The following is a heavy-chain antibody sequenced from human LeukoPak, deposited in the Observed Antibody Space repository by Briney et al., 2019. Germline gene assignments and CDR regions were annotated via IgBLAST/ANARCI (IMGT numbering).Heavy chain of an antibody. J-gene: IGHJ5*02. CDR1: GYTFTDYG. Sequence: ASVKVSCKASGYTFTDYGITWVRQAPGQGLEWMGWISGYNGNTNSAQKLQGRVTMTTDTSTSTACMELRSLKSDDTAVYYCARAATTTVTLGWFDPWGQGTLITVSS. CDR2: ISGYNGNT. V-gene: IGHV1-18*01. D-gene: IGHD4-17*01. CDR3: ARAATTTVTLGWFDP.